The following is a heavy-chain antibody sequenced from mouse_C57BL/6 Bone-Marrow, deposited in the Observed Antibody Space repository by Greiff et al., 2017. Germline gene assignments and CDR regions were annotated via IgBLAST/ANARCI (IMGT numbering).Heavy chain of an antibody. J-gene: IGHJ1*03. CDR2: IYPGSGST. D-gene: IGHD2-5*01. Sequence: QVQLQQPGAELVKPGASVKMSCKASGYTFTSYWITWVKQRPGQGLEWIGDIYPGSGSTNYNEKFKSKATLTVDTSSSTAYMQPSSLTSEDSAVSDCARPYYSNYWNFDVWGTGTTVTVSS. CDR1: GYTFTSYW. CDR3: ARPYYSNYWNFDV. V-gene: IGHV1-55*01.